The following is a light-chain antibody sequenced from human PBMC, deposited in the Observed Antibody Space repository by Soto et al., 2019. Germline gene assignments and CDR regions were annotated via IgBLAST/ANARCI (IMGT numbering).Light chain of an antibody. CDR2: DVS. J-gene: IGLJ1*01. V-gene: IGLV2-14*01. CDR3: YSYTSSSTYV. Sequence: QSVLTQPASVSGSTGQSITIPCTRTSSDVGAYNYVSWYQQHPAKVPKLMIYDVSNRPSGVSDRFSGSKSGNTASLTISGLQAEDEADYYCYSYTSSSTYVFGTGTKVTVL. CDR1: SSDVGAYNY.